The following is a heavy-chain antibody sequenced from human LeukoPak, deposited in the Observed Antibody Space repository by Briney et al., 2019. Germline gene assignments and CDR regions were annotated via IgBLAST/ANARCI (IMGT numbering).Heavy chain of an antibody. D-gene: IGHD6-19*01. J-gene: IGHJ4*02. CDR1: GFTFSSYG. CDR3: ARDLGGYSSGWFDY. Sequence: PGGTLRLSCAASGFTFSSYGMTWVRQAPGKGLEWVSLISGSGGSTYYADSVKGRFTISRDNSKNTLYLQMNSLRAEDTAVYYCARDLGGYSSGWFDYWGQGTLVTVSS. CDR2: ISGSGGST. V-gene: IGHV3-23*01.